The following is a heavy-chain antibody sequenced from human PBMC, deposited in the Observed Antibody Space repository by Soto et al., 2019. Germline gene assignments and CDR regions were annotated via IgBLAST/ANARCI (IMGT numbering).Heavy chain of an antibody. Sequence: QVQLVQSGAEEKKPGASVMVSCKASGYTFTSYAMHWVRQAPGQRLEWMGWINAGNGNTKYSQKFQGRVTITRDTSASTAYMELSSLRSEDTAVYYCARVRRGSWYHYYYGMDVWGQGTTVTVSS. J-gene: IGHJ6*02. CDR3: ARVRRGSWYHYYYGMDV. CDR2: INAGNGNT. V-gene: IGHV1-3*05. CDR1: GYTFTSYA. D-gene: IGHD6-13*01.